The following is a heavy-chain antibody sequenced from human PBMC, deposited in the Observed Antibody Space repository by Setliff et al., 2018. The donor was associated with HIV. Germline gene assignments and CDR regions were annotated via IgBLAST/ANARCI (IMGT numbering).Heavy chain of an antibody. J-gene: IGHJ4*02. D-gene: IGHD3-22*01. CDR2: IIPLFGAA. CDR1: GYTFTSNY. Sequence: SVKVSCKASGYTFTSNYMHWVRQAPGQGLEWMGGIIPLFGAAKYAQKFQGRVTITADESTSIAYMELSTLTSDDTAVYYCARETEVKGYYDSSGSWGLGYWGQGTLVTVSS. CDR3: ARETEVKGYYDSSGSWGLGY. V-gene: IGHV1-69*13.